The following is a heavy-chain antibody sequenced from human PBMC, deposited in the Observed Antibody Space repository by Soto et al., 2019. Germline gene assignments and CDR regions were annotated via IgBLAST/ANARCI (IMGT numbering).Heavy chain of an antibody. CDR3: ARVYTAMVLDYYYYMDV. D-gene: IGHD5-18*01. V-gene: IGHV3-20*01. Sequence: PGGSLRLSCAASGFTFDDYGMSWVRQAPGKGLKWVSGINWNGGSTGYADSVKGRFTISRDNAKNSLYLQMNSLRAEDTALYLCARVYTAMVLDYYYYMDVWGKGTTVTVSS. J-gene: IGHJ6*03. CDR1: GFTFDDYG. CDR2: INWNGGST.